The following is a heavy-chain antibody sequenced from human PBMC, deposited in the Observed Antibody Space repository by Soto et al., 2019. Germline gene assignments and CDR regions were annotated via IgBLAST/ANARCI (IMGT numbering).Heavy chain of an antibody. V-gene: IGHV1-3*01. CDR3: GTPFAGVIAVIPLIS. Sequence: QVQLVQSGAEVRKPGASVKVSCKASGYNFTPYAIHWVRQAPGQRPEWVGSISAGKGNTQYSPQFQGRVTFTRDPPGTTAYMEVPSLRSEDTPFYYCGTPFAGVIAVIPLISWGQGPRVTVSS. J-gene: IGHJ4*02. CDR1: GYNFTPYA. D-gene: IGHD2-2*01. CDR2: ISAGKGNT.